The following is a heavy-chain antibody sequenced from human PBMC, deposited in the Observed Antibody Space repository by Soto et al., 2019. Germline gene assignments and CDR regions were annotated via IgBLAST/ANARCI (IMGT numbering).Heavy chain of an antibody. CDR3: ARETVIDNYSRWFDP. J-gene: IGHJ5*02. Sequence: GASVKVSCKASGYTFTTYFIHWIRQAPGQGLEWMGIIHPSAGGTNYAQKFRGRVIMTTDPSSSTVYMELNTLTSEDTALYYCARETVIDNYSRWFDPWGPGTLVTVSS. D-gene: IGHD2-21*01. CDR1: GYTFTTYF. CDR2: IHPSAGGT. V-gene: IGHV1-46*01.